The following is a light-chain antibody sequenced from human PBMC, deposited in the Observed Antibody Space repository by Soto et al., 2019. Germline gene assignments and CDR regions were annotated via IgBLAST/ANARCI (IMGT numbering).Light chain of an antibody. CDR2: SAS. CDR3: HQYSGPGMYT. CDR1: QRVSSTY. Sequence: EIVLTQSPGTLSLSPGEGATLSCRASQRVSSTYLAWYQQKPGQAPRLLIYSASSRASGIPDMFSGSESGTNFTLTINRAASEDFTEYYCHQYSGPGMYTFGQGTKLEIK. J-gene: IGKJ2*01. V-gene: IGKV3-20*01.